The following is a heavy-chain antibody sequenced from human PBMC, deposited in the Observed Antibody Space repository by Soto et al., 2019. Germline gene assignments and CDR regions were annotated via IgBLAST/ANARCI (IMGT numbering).Heavy chain of an antibody. V-gene: IGHV4-39*01. CDR3: GRVVEGATRHTDFDS. Sequence: SETLSLTCAVSGVSIHNSHSFWGWIRQPPGKGLEFIGSVYYSGGANYNPSLKSRVTVSIDPSNNQFSLRVNSVTAADTAVYYCGRVVEGATRHTDFDSWGQGILVTVSS. CDR1: GVSIHNSHSF. J-gene: IGHJ5*01. D-gene: IGHD2-15*01. CDR2: VYYSGGA.